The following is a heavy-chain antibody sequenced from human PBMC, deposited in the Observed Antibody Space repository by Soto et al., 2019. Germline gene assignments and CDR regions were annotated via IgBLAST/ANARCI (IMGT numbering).Heavy chain of an antibody. CDR2: IYYSGST. CDR3: ATELSGYSYGPGDLY. Sequence: SETLSLTCSVSGDSISSDDYYWNWIRQPPGKGLEWIGYIYYSGSTYYNPSLKSRVSISIDTSKNQFSLELNSVTAADTAVYFCATELSGYSYGPGDLYWGQGTLVTVSS. V-gene: IGHV4-30-4*01. D-gene: IGHD5-18*01. J-gene: IGHJ4*02. CDR1: GDSISSDDYY.